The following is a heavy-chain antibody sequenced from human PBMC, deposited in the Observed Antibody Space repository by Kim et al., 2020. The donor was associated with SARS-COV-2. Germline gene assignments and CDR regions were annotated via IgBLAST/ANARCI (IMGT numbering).Heavy chain of an antibody. Sequence: GESLKISCKASGYTFTTSWIGWVRQMPGEGLQWVGIIHPGESDTRYSPSFQGQVTISADKSTNTAYLQWSSLRASDSAIYYCARHSGMGSSDYSTFWGQG. CDR3: ARHSGMGSSDYSTF. CDR1: GYTFTTSW. V-gene: IGHV5-51*01. D-gene: IGHD2-15*01. CDR2: IHPGESDT. J-gene: IGHJ4*02.